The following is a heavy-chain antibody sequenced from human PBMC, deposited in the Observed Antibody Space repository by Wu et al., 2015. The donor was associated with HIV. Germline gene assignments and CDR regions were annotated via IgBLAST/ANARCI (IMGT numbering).Heavy chain of an antibody. CDR2: INPRTDST. CDR1: GYTFINNF. CDR3: ARERVDYNSGSYRAHRGYYFDY. D-gene: IGHD3-22*01. V-gene: IGHV1-46*01. J-gene: IGHJ4*02. Sequence: QVQLVQSRAEVKKPGASVKVSCTAFGYTFINNFLHWVRQAPGQGPEWMGVINPRTDSTTYAQPFEGRFTMTRDTSKNTVYMELSSLRSEDTARYYCARERVDYNSGSYRAHRGYYFDYWGQGTLVIVSS.